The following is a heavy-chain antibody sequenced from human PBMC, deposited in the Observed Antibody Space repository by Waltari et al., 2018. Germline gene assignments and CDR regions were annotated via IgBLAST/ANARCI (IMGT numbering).Heavy chain of an antibody. CDR2: MNCRKGGT. J-gene: IGHJ3*02. D-gene: IGHD2-21*01. CDR1: GYIFINYF. V-gene: IGHV1-2*06. CDR3: TVIAGDFDI. Sequence: QVNLVQSGADVRKPGASVTVSCKAPGYIFINYFIHWVRQAPGQGLEWIGRMNCRKGGTDYAQKFQGRVTLTRDTSSSTAYMELSGLTRDDTAIYYCTVIAGDFDIWGPGTMVTASS.